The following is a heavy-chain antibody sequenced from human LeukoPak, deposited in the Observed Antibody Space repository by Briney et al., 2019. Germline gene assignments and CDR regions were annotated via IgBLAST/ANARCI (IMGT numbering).Heavy chain of an antibody. D-gene: IGHD2-15*01. CDR3: ARYCNGATCDGALHL. CDR1: GFTFNNYW. V-gene: IGHV3-74*01. J-gene: IGHJ3*01. CDR2: IDGDASRT. Sequence: GGSLRLSCAASGFTFNNYWIHWVRQAPGKDLVWVSRIDGDASRTNYADPVKGRFTISRDNVENMVYLQMSSLTVGDTAVYYCARYCNGATCDGALHLWGQGTLVPVSS.